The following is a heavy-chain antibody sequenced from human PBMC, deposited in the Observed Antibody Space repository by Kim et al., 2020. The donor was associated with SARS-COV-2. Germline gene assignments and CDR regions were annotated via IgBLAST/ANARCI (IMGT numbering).Heavy chain of an antibody. CDR2: IGGDVIST. CDR3: ARGMFKTGFDV. V-gene: IGHV3-74*01. Sequence: GGSLRLSCAASGFTLRSYWINRVRQAPGKGLVWVSRIGGDVISTPYADSVKGRFTVSIDNDDNTVYLQMNSLRADDTAVYYCARGMFKTGFDVWGQGTTVTVSS. CDR1: GFTLRSYW. D-gene: IGHD3-10*02. J-gene: IGHJ6*02.